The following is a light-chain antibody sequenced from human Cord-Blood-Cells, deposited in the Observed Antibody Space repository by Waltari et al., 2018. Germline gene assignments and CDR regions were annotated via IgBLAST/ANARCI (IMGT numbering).Light chain of an antibody. J-gene: IGKJ2*01. CDR2: DAS. CDR3: QQYDNLPYT. V-gene: IGKV1-33*01. Sequence: DIQMTPSPSSLSASVGYRVTITCQASQDISNYLNWYQQKPGKAPKLLIYDASNLETGVPSRFSGSGSGTDFTFTISSLQPEDIATYYCQQYDNLPYTFGQGTKLEIK. CDR1: QDISNY.